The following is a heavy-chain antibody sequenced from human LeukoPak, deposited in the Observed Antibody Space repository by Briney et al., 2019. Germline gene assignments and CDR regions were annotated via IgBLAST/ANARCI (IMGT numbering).Heavy chain of an antibody. Sequence: PSETLSLTCTVSGGSISSSSYYWGWIRQPPGKGLEWIGSIYYSGSTYYNPSLRTRITISLDRPKNQFSLKLSSVTAADTAVYYCARDLMTTVTTGYYYGMDVWGQGTTVTVSS. CDR2: IYYSGST. J-gene: IGHJ6*02. CDR3: ARDLMTTVTTGYYYGMDV. V-gene: IGHV4-39*07. CDR1: GGSISSSSYY. D-gene: IGHD4-17*01.